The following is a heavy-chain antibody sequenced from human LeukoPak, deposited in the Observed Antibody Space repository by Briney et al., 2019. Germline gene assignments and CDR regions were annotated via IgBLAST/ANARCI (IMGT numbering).Heavy chain of an antibody. CDR3: AKDSGYYDILTGYPGGDWFDP. CDR2: ISGSGGST. D-gene: IGHD3-9*01. J-gene: IGHJ5*02. V-gene: IGHV3-23*01. CDR1: GFTFSSYA. Sequence: PGGSLRLSCAASGFTFSSYAMSWVRQAPGKGMEWVSAISGSGGSTYYADSVKGRFTISRDNSKNTLYLQMNSLRAEDTAVYYCAKDSGYYDILTGYPGGDWFDPLGQGTLVTVSS.